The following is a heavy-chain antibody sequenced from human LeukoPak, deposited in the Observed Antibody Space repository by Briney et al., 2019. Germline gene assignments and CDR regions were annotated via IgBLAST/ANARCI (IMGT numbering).Heavy chain of an antibody. CDR3: AREFGYCSGGSCYSYLDY. V-gene: IGHV1-2*02. Sequence: ASVKVSCKASGYTFTGYYMHWVRQAPGQGLEWMGWTNPNSGGTNYAQKFQGRVTMTRDTSISTAYMELSRLRSDDTAVYYCAREFGYCSGGSCYSYLDYWGQGTLVTVSS. CDR1: GYTFTGYY. D-gene: IGHD2-15*01. CDR2: TNPNSGGT. J-gene: IGHJ4*02.